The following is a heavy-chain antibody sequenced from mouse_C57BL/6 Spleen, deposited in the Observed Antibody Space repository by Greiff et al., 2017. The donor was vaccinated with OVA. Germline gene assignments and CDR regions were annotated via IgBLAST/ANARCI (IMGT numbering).Heavy chain of an antibody. D-gene: IGHD1-1*01. CDR2: IYPGSGST. CDR3: ARSPHYYGSSYDYAMDY. Sequence: VQLQQPGAELVKPGASVKMSCKASGYTFTSYWITWVKQRPGQGLEWIGDIYPGSGSTNYNEKFKSKATLTVDTSSSTAYMQLSSLTSEDSAVYYCARSPHYYGSSYDYAMDYGDQGTSVTVSS. J-gene: IGHJ4*01. V-gene: IGHV1-55*01. CDR1: GYTFTSYW.